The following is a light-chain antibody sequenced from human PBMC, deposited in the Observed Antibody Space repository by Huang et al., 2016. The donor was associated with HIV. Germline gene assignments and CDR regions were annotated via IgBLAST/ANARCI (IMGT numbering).Light chain of an antibody. CDR1: QSVSSY. Sequence: EIVLTQSPATLSLSPGERATLSCMASQSVSSYLAWYQQKPGQAPRPLIYDASNRATGIPARFSGSGSGTDFTLTISSLEPEDFAVYYCQQRSNWPLTFGGGTKVEIK. V-gene: IGKV3-11*01. CDR2: DAS. J-gene: IGKJ4*01. CDR3: QQRSNWPLT.